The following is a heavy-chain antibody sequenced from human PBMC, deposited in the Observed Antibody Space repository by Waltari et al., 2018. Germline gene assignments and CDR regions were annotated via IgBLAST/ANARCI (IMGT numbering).Heavy chain of an antibody. J-gene: IGHJ6*02. CDR3: ARDYCDRRNCHGMDV. D-gene: IGHD3-22*01. Sequence: WVRQAPVKGRWWVAGISYNGRNIYYVYPVKGLFTISRDNSKKALYMQMNSLRVEDTAVYYCARDYCDRRNCHGMDVWGQGTTVTVSS. V-gene: IGHV3-30*04. CDR2: ISYNGRNI.